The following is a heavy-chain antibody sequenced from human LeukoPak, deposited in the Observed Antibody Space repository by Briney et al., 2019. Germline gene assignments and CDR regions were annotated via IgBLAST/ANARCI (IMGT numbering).Heavy chain of an antibody. J-gene: IGHJ4*02. CDR3: AKDISIEVRPAFDC. V-gene: IGHV3-66*01. D-gene: IGHD6-6*01. Sequence: GGSLRLSCAASGFTVSSNYMSGVPEATGKGLEWVSVIYAGGNTYYAGAVKGRFSISRDNSKNTLYLQMNNLRVDDTAIYYCAKDISIEVRPAFDCWGQGTLVTVSS. CDR2: IYAGGNT. CDR1: GFTVSSNY.